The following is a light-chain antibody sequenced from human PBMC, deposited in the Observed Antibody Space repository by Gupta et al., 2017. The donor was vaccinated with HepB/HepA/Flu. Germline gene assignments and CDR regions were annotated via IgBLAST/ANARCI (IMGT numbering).Light chain of an antibody. Sequence: QFPLPQVASVSGSPGQPIPISCTGTSSDVDGYKYVSWYQQHPGKAPKLIIFDVYNRPSGVSNRFSGSKSGNTASLTISGLQAEDEADYYCSSYTSSSTRVFGGGTKLTVL. CDR2: DVY. CDR1: SSDVDGYKY. CDR3: SSYTSSSTRV. V-gene: IGLV2-14*03. J-gene: IGLJ3*02.